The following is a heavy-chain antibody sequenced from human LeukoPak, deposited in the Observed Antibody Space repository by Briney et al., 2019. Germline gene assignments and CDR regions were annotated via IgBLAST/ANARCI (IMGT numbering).Heavy chain of an antibody. V-gene: IGHV3-30-3*02. D-gene: IGHD1-14*01. J-gene: IGHJ6*03. CDR2: ISYDGSNK. Sequence: GGSLRLSCAASGFIFSSYAMHWVRQAPGKGLEWVAVISYDGSNKFYADSVKGRFTISRDNSKNTLYLQMNSLIYEDTAVYYCAKTGFQWGEYFYYMDVWGKGTTVTVSS. CDR3: AKTGFQWGEYFYYMDV. CDR1: GFIFSSYA.